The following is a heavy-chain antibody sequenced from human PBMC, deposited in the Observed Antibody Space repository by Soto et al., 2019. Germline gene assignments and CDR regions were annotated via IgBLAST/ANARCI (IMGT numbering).Heavy chain of an antibody. V-gene: IGHV4-61*01. D-gene: IGHD6-6*01. CDR3: AREMRVAARPYVMDV. CDR2: IYYSGST. Sequence: QVQLQESGPGLVKPSETLSLTCTVSGGSVSSGSYYWSWIRQPPGKGLEWIGYIYYSGSTNYNPSLKSRVTISVVTSKNPFSLKLSSVTAADTAVYYCAREMRVAARPYVMDVWGQGTTVTVSS. CDR1: GGSVSSGSYY. J-gene: IGHJ6*02.